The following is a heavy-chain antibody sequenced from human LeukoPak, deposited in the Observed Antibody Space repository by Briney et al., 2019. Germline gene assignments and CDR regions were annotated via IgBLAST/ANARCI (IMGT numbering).Heavy chain of an antibody. Sequence: GASVKVSCKASGYTFTGYYMHWVRQAPGQGLEWMGWINPNSGGTNYAQKFQGMVTMTRDTSISTAYMELSRLRSDDTAVYYCARLCSSTSCYIGDAFDIWGQGTMVTVSS. J-gene: IGHJ3*02. CDR1: GYTFTGYY. CDR3: ARLCSSTSCYIGDAFDI. D-gene: IGHD2-2*02. CDR2: INPNSGGT. V-gene: IGHV1-2*02.